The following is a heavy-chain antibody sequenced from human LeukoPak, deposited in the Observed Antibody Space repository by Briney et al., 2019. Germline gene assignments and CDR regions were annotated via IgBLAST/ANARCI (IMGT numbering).Heavy chain of an antibody. CDR2: INHSGST. J-gene: IGHJ3*02. Sequence: SETLSLTCAVYGGSFSGYYWSWIRQPPGKGLEWIGEINHSGSTNYNPSLKSRVTISVDTSKNQFSLKLSSVTAADTAVYYCASFRITIFGVVIFNAFDIWGQGTMVTVSS. CDR1: GGSFSGYY. D-gene: IGHD3-3*01. V-gene: IGHV4-34*01. CDR3: ASFRITIFGVVIFNAFDI.